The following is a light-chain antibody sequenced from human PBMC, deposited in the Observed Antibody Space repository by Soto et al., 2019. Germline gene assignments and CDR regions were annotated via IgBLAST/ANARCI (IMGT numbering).Light chain of an antibody. CDR3: LLSYSGALVV. Sequence: QAVVTQEPSLTVSPGGTVTLTCDSSTGAVTSGHSPYWFQQKPGQAPRTLIYDTSNKHSWTPARFSGSLLGGKAALTLSGAQPEDEADYYCLLSYSGALVVFGGGTKLTVL. CDR1: TGAVTSGHS. CDR2: DTS. J-gene: IGLJ2*01. V-gene: IGLV7-46*01.